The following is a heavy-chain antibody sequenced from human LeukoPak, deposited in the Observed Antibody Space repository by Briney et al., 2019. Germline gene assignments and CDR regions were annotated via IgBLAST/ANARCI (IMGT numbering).Heavy chain of an antibody. V-gene: IGHV3-23*01. CDR2: ISGSGGST. CDR1: GFTISSYG. Sequence: GGTLRLSCAGSGFTISSYGMSWVRQAPGKGLEWVSGISGSGGSTYYADSVKGRFTISRDNSENTLYLQMNNLRAEDTAVYYCAKAAGYLLWGQGTLVTVSS. J-gene: IGHJ4*02. CDR3: AKAAGYLL. D-gene: IGHD5-18*01.